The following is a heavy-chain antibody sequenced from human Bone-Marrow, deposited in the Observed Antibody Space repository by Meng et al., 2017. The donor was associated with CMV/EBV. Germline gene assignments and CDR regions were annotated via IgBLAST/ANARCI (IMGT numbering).Heavy chain of an antibody. J-gene: IGHJ4*02. V-gene: IGHV3-53*01. CDR1: GFTFSSYW. D-gene: IGHD5-18*01. CDR2: IYSGGST. CDR3: ARGYSYGYSRTFDY. Sequence: GESLKISCAASGFTFSSYWMHWVRQAPGKGLVWVSVIYSGGSTYYADSVKGRFTISRDNSKNTLYLQMNSLRAEDTAVYYCARGYSYGYSRTFDYWGQGTLVTVSS.